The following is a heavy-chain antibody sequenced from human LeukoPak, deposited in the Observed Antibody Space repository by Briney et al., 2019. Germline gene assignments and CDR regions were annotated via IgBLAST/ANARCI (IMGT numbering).Heavy chain of an antibody. CDR3: AKAPVTSCRGAFCYPFDY. CDR2: INGNGGST. D-gene: IGHD2-15*01. V-gene: IGHV3-23*01. J-gene: IGHJ4*02. CDR1: GFTFSSYA. Sequence: GGSLRLSCAASGFTFSSYAMSWVRQSPGKGLEWVSVINGNGGSTYYAASVRGRFTISRDTSRSTLYLQMNSLRAEDAAVYYCAKAPVTSCRGAFCYPFDYWGQGTLVTVSS.